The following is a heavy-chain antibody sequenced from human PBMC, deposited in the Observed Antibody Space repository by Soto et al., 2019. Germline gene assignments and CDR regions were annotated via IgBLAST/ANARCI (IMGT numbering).Heavy chain of an antibody. CDR1: GFTFSSYA. CDR2: ISGSGGST. D-gene: IGHD4-17*01. J-gene: IGHJ6*03. CDR3: ARDTGPDYGDFYYYYYYMDV. Sequence: GGSLRLSCAASGFTFSSYAMSWVRQAPGKGLEWVSAISGSGGSTYYADSVKGRFTISRDNSKNTLYLQMNSLRAEDTAVYYCARDTGPDYGDFYYYYYYMDVWGKGTTVTGSS. V-gene: IGHV3-23*01.